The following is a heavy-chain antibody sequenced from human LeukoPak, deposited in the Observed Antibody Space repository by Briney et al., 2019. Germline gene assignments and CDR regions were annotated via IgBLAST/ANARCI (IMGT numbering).Heavy chain of an antibody. Sequence: PGGSLRLSCAASGFTFSSYSMNWVRQAPGKGLEWVSSISSSSSYIYYADSVKGRFTISRDNAKNSLYLQMNSLRAEDTAVYYCARYPPGYSYGPIHYWGQGTLVTVSS. CDR3: ARYPPGYSYGPIHY. D-gene: IGHD5-18*01. J-gene: IGHJ4*02. CDR1: GFTFSSYS. CDR2: ISSSSSYI. V-gene: IGHV3-21*01.